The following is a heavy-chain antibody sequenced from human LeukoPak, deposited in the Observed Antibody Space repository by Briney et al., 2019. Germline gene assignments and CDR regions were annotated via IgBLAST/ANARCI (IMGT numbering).Heavy chain of an antibody. CDR2: IYHSGST. D-gene: IGHD3-10*01. CDR3: ARSVDYGSPFDY. J-gene: IGHJ4*02. V-gene: IGHV4-59*12. CDR1: GGSISSYY. Sequence: PSETLSLTCTVSGGSISSYYWSWIRQPPGKGLEWIGYIYHSGSTNYNPSLKSRVTISVDTPKNQFSLKLSSVTAADTAVYYCARSVDYGSPFDYWGQGTLVTVSS.